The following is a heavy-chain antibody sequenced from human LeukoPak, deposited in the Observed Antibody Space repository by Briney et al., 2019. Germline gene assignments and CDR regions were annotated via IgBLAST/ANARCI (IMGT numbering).Heavy chain of an antibody. CDR3: ARDLSSTSCLDY. D-gene: IGHD2-2*01. J-gene: IGHJ4*02. Sequence: GRSLRLSCAASGFTFSSYAMHWVRQAPGKGLEWVAVISYDGSNKYYADSVKGRFTTSRDNSKNTLYLQMNSLRAEDTAVYYCARDLSSTSCLDYWGQGTLVTVSS. V-gene: IGHV3-30-3*01. CDR2: ISYDGSNK. CDR1: GFTFSSYA.